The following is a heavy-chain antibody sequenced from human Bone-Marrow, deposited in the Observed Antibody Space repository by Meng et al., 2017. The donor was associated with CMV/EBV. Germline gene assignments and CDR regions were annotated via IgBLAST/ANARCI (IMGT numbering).Heavy chain of an antibody. V-gene: IGHV1-69*10. CDR2: IIPILGIA. CDR3: ANEESGNYGTPFEY. J-gene: IGHJ4*02. CDR1: GGTFSSYA. D-gene: IGHD1-26*01. Sequence: SVKVSCKASGGTFSSYAISWVRQAPGQGLEWMGGIIPILGIANYAQKFQGRVTITADKSTSTAYMELSSLRSEDTAAYYCANEESGNYGTPFEYWGQGTLVTVSS.